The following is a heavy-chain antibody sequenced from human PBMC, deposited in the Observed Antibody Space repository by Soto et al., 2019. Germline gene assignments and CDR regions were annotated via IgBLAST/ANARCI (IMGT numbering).Heavy chain of an antibody. Sequence: SETLSVTCTVSGGSISSGGYYWSWIRQHPGKGLEWIGYIYYSGSTYYNPSLKSRVTISVDTSKNQFSLKLSSVTAEDTAVYYCARAYCGGDCYLDYWGQGTLVTVSS. CDR2: IYYSGST. CDR3: ARAYCGGDCYLDY. J-gene: IGHJ4*02. CDR1: GGSISSGGYY. D-gene: IGHD2-21*02. V-gene: IGHV4-31*03.